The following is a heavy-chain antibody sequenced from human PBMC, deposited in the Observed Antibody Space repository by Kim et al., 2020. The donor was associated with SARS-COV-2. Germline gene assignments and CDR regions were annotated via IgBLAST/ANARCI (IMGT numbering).Heavy chain of an antibody. D-gene: IGHD3-3*01. J-gene: IGHJ2*01. CDR3: ARDHREGLQHTANWYFDL. CDR2: IYYSVST. Sequence: SETLSLTCTVSGGSISSYYWSWIRQPPGKGLEWIGYIYYSVSTNYNPSLKSRVTISVDTSKNQFSLKLSSVTAAETAVYYCARDHREGLQHTANWYFDLWGRGTLVTVS. V-gene: IGHV4-59*01. CDR1: GGSISSYY.